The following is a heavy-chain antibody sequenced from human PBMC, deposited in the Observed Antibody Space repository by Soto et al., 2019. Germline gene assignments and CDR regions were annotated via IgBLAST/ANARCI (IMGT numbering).Heavy chain of an antibody. J-gene: IGHJ4*02. Sequence: SETLSLTCTVSGGSVSSGSYYWGWIRQPPGKGLECIGYIYYSGSTNYNPSLKSRVAISVDTSKNQFSLKLNSVTAADTAVYYCARVSSSWGIVNYFDYWGQGTLVTVYS. CDR2: IYYSGST. V-gene: IGHV4-61*01. CDR3: ARVSSSWGIVNYFDY. D-gene: IGHD6-13*01. CDR1: GGSVSSGSYY.